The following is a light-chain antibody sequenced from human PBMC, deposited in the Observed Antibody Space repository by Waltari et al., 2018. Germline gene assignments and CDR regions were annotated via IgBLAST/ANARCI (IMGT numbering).Light chain of an antibody. CDR1: QSILYSSNNKSY. V-gene: IGKV4-1*01. CDR3: HQYYSKPYT. Sequence: DIVMTQSPDSLAVSLGERATIDCKSSQSILYSSNNKSYLAWYQQKPGQPPKLLIYWASSRESGVPDRFSGSGSGTDFTLAISSLQAEDVSVYYCHQYYSKPYTFGQGTKLEI. J-gene: IGKJ2*01. CDR2: WAS.